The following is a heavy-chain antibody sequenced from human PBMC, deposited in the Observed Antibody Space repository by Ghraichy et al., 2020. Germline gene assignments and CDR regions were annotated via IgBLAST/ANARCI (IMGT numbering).Heavy chain of an antibody. D-gene: IGHD3-3*01. Sequence: GGSLRLSCGTSGFTFSSYGMNWVRQAPGKGLEWVSYISISSTSIYYADSVKGRFTISRDDAENSLYLQMNSLRDEDTAVYYCARVKGQTWQVLHYGMDVWGQGTTVTVSS. CDR2: ISISSTSI. J-gene: IGHJ6*02. V-gene: IGHV3-48*02. CDR1: GFTFSSYG. CDR3: ARVKGQTWQVLHYGMDV.